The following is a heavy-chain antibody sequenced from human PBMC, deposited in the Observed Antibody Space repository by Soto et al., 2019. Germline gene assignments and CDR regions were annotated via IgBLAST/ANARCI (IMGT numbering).Heavy chain of an antibody. J-gene: IGHJ6*02. CDR3: AKDLVVVAATYFHFYGMDV. V-gene: IGHV3-30*18. D-gene: IGHD2-15*01. CDR1: GFTFSSYG. CDR2: ISYDGSNK. Sequence: GGSLRLSCAASGFTFSSYGMHWVRQAPGKGLEWVAVISYDGSNKYYEDSVKGRFTISRDNSKNTLYLQMNSLRAEDTAVYYCAKDLVVVAATYFHFYGMDVWGQGTTVTVSS.